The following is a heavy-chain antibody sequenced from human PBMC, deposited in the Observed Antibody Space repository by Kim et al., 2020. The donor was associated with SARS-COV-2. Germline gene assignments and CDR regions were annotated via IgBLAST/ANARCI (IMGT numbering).Heavy chain of an antibody. Sequence: GGSLRLSCAASGFTFSSYAMSWVRQAPGKGLEWVSAISGSGGSTYYADSVKGRFTISRDNSKNTLYLQMNSLRAEDTVVYYCAKDRWSTTVTTHFDYWGQGTLVTVSS. J-gene: IGHJ4*02. CDR1: GFTFSSYA. D-gene: IGHD4-17*01. CDR3: AKDRWSTTVTTHFDY. CDR2: ISGSGGST. V-gene: IGHV3-23*01.